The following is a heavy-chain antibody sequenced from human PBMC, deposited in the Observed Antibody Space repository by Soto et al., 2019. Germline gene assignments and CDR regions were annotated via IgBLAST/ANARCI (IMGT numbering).Heavy chain of an antibody. CDR3: STLILGDFFDI. CDR1: GFTFSSYG. J-gene: IGHJ3*02. V-gene: IGHV3-30*03. CDR2: ISYDGSEK. Sequence: PGGSLRLSCAASGFTFSSYGMHWVRQAPGKGLEWVAVISYDGSEKHYSDSVEGRFTISRDNPKNTLFLQLDSLRAEDTAVYYCSTLILGDFFDIWGQGTMVTVSS. D-gene: IGHD2-21*01.